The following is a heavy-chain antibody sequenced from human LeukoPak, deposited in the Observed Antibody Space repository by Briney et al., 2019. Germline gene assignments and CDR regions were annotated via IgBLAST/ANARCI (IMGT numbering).Heavy chain of an antibody. CDR3: ARDNHDFWSGLDY. Sequence: AGGSLRLSCAASGFTFSSYGMHWVRQAPGKGLEWVAVIWYDGSNKYYADSVKGRFTISRDNSKNTLYLQMNSLRAEDTAVYYCARDNHDFWSGLDYWGQGTLVTVS. CDR1: GFTFSSYG. D-gene: IGHD3-3*01. J-gene: IGHJ4*02. CDR2: IWYDGSNK. V-gene: IGHV3-33*01.